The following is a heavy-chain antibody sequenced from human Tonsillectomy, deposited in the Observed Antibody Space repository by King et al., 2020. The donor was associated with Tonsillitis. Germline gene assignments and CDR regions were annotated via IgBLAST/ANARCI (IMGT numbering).Heavy chain of an antibody. CDR3: ARERVASSWSGGRGDY. CDR2: IKQDVSEK. D-gene: IGHD6-13*01. Sequence: VQLVESGGGLVQPGGSLRLSCAASGFTFSSYWMSWVRQAPGKGLEWVANIKQDVSEKYYVDSVKGRFTISRDNAKNSLYLQMNSLRAEDTAVYYCARERVASSWSGGRGDYWGQGTLVTVSS. J-gene: IGHJ4*02. CDR1: GFTFSSYW. V-gene: IGHV3-7*01.